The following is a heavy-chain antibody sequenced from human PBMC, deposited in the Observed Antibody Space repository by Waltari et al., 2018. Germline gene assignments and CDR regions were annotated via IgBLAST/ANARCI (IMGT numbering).Heavy chain of an antibody. V-gene: IGHV3-20*01. J-gene: IGHJ3*02. CDR3: ARVSRKTTATMVAAFDI. CDR2: IDWNGGRT. Sequence: EVQLVESGGGVVRHGGSLSPSCAASGFIFNNYGMSWVRQVPGKGLEGVSGIDWNGGRTGYADSVEGRFTISRDNAKDSLLLQMNTLRAEDTALYHCARVSRKTTATMVAAFDIWGQGTMVTVSS. D-gene: IGHD4-17*01. CDR1: GFIFNNYG.